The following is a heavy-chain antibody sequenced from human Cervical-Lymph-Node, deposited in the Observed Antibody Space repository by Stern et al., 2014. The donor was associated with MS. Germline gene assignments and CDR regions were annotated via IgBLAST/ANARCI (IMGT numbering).Heavy chain of an antibody. CDR2: ISPKNGDT. CDR3: AENMDV. J-gene: IGHJ6*02. CDR1: GFTFTNYY. V-gene: IGHV1-2*02. Sequence: VQLVESGAELKKPGASVQVSCKPSGFTFTNYYIHWLRQAPGQRPEWTGRISPKNGDTNYSAKFQGRVTMTRDTSVDLVSLEVTRLRFDDTAVYYCAENMDVWGQGTTVTVSS.